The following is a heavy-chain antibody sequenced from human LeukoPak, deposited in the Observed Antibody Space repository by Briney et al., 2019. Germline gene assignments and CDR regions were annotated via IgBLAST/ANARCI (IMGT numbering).Heavy chain of an antibody. CDR1: GFTFSSYA. D-gene: IGHD6-19*01. V-gene: IGHV3-23*01. CDR3: ARGSMVGWYSAY. Sequence: PGGSLRLSCAASGFTFSSYAMSWVRQAPGKGLEWVSAISGSGAGTHYADSVRGRFTISRDNSNNTVYLLMNGLRAEDTATYYCARGSMVGWYSAYWGQGTLITVSS. CDR2: ISGSGAGT. J-gene: IGHJ4*02.